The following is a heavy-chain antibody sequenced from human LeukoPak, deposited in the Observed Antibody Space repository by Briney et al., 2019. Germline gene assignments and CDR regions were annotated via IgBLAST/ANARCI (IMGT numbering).Heavy chain of an antibody. V-gene: IGHV5-51*01. CDR1: GYSFTSYW. J-gene: IGHJ4*02. CDR2: IYPGDSDT. CDR3: ARLAYCSGGSCYYFDY. D-gene: IGHD2-15*01. Sequence: TGESLKISCKGSGYSFTSYWIGWVRQMPGKGPEWMGIIYPGDSDTRYSPSFQGQVTISADKSISTAYLQWSSLKASDTAMYYCARLAYCSGGSCYYFDYWGQGTLVTVSS.